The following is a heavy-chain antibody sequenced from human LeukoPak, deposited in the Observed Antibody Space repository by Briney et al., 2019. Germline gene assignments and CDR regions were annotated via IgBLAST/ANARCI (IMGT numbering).Heavy chain of an antibody. J-gene: IGHJ4*02. Sequence: GGSPRLSCAASGFTFSSYGMHWVRQAPGKGLEWVAVIWYDGSNKYYADSVKGRFTISRDNSKNTLYLQMNSLRAEDTAVYYCARDSGLRYFDWLPDYWGQGTLVTVSS. V-gene: IGHV3-33*01. CDR1: GFTFSSYG. CDR2: IWYDGSNK. D-gene: IGHD3-9*01. CDR3: ARDSGLRYFDWLPDY.